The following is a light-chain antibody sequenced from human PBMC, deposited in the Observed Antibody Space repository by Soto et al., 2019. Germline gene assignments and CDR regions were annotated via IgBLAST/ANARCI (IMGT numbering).Light chain of an antibody. Sequence: DIQMTQSPSTLSASVGDRVTITCRASQSISSWLAWYQQKPGKAPKLLIFDASSLENGVPSRFSGSGSGTGFSRTISSLQHDDFATSYCQQYNSYWRTFGQGTNVEIK. CDR2: DAS. CDR1: QSISSW. V-gene: IGKV1-5*01. CDR3: QQYNSYWRT. J-gene: IGKJ1*01.